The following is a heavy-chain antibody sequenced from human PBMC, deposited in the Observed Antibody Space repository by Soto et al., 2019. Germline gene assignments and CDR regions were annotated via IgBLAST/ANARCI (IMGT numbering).Heavy chain of an antibody. CDR3: ARALYRSGTYYAFDN. D-gene: IGHD1-26*01. Sequence: QVHLVQSGAEVKTPGASVKVSCQTSGYTPTNYDIGWVRQAPGEGLEWMGWISAYNGNTNYAQKLQGRLTMTTHTPTRTAYMELRGLRSDDTAVYYWARALYRSGTYYAFDNWGQGTLVTVSS. CDR1: GYTPTNYD. V-gene: IGHV1-18*01. CDR2: ISAYNGNT. J-gene: IGHJ4*02.